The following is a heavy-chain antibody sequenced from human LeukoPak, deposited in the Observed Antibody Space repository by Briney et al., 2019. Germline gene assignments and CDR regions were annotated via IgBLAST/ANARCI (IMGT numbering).Heavy chain of an antibody. CDR3: ARVIYGDYPRVSVILDY. V-gene: IGHV3-7*01. J-gene: IGHJ4*02. D-gene: IGHD4-17*01. CDR2: IKQDGSEK. Sequence: PGGSLRLSCAASGFTFSSYWMSWVRQAPGKGLEWVANIKQDGSEKYYVDSVKGRFTISRDNAKNSLYLQMNSLRAEDTAVYYCARVIYGDYPRVSVILDYWGQGTLVTVSS. CDR1: GFTFSSYW.